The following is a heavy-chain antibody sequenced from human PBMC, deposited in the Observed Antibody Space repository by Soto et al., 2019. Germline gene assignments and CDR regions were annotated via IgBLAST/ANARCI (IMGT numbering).Heavy chain of an antibody. CDR1: GGSISSYY. D-gene: IGHD4-17*01. V-gene: IGHV4-59*01. CDR3: ARGGDDYGDYYYYYYMDV. J-gene: IGHJ6*03. CDR2: IYYSGST. Sequence: QVQLQESGPGLVKPSETLSLTCTVSGGSISSYYWSWIRQPPGKGLEWIGYIYYSGSTNYNPSLKSRVTISVDTSKNQFSLKLSSVTAADTAVYYCARGGDDYGDYYYYYYMDVWGKGTTVTVSS.